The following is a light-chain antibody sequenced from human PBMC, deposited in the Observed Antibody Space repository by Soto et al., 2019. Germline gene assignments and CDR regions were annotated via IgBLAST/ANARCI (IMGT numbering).Light chain of an antibody. CDR2: GNT. V-gene: IGLV1-40*01. CDR1: SSNIGAGYE. CDR3: QSYDSSLSASYV. Sequence: QSVLTQPPSVSGAPGQRVTISCTGSSSNIGAGYEVHWYQHLPGKAPKLLIYGNTKRPSGVPDRFSGSKSGTSASLAITGLQAEDEADYYCQSYDSSLSASYVFGGGTKLTVL. J-gene: IGLJ1*01.